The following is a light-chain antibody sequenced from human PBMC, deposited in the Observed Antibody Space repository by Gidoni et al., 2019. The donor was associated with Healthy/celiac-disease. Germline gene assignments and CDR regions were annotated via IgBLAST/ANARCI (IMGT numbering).Light chain of an antibody. Sequence: EIVLTQSPGTLSLSPGERATLSCRASQRVSSSYLAWYQQKPGQAPRLLLYGASSRATGIPDRFSGSGSGTDFTLTISRLEPEDFAVYYCQQYGSSPWTFGQGTKVEIK. J-gene: IGKJ1*01. CDR2: GAS. CDR3: QQYGSSPWT. CDR1: QRVSSSY. V-gene: IGKV3-20*01.